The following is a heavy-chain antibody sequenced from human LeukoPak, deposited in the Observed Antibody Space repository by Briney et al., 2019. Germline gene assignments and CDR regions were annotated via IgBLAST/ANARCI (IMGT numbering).Heavy chain of an antibody. CDR1: GYTFTSYY. CDR3: ASYYGGNSGFDY. Sequence: GASVKVSCKASGYTFTSYYMHWVRQAPGQGLEWTGIINPSGGSTSYAQKFQGRVTMTRDTSTSTVYMELSSLRSEDTAVYYCASYYGGNSGFDYWGQGTLVTVSS. J-gene: IGHJ4*02. V-gene: IGHV1-46*01. D-gene: IGHD4-23*01. CDR2: INPSGGST.